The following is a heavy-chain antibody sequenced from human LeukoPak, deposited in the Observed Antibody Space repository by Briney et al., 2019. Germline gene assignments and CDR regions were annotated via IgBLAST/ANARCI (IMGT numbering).Heavy chain of an antibody. CDR2: MNPNSGNT. CDR3: ARGARYCSSTSCHKVPFDP. CDR1: GYTFTRYD. V-gene: IGHV1-8*01. D-gene: IGHD2-2*01. Sequence: EASVKVSCKASGYTFTRYDITWVRQATGQGLEWMGWMNPNSGNTGYAQKFQGRVTMTRNTSISTAYMELSSLRSEDTAVYYCARGARYCSSTSCHKVPFDPWGQGTLVTVSS. J-gene: IGHJ5*02.